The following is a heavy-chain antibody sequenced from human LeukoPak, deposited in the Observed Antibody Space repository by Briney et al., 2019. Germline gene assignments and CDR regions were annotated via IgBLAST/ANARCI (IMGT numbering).Heavy chain of an antibody. CDR3: ARGRWLQLRAFDI. CDR2: INHSGST. J-gene: IGHJ3*02. V-gene: IGHV4-34*01. CDR1: GGSFGGYC. Sequence: SETLSLTCAVYGGSFGGYCWSWIRQPPGKGLEWIGEINHSGSTNYNPSLKSRVTISVDTSKDQFSLKLSSVTAADTAVYYCARGRWLQLRAFDIWGQGTMVTVSS. D-gene: IGHD5-24*01.